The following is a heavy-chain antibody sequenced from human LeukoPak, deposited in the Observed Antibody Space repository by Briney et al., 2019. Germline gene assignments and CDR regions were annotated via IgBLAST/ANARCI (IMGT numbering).Heavy chain of an antibody. CDR3: ARDSDSYGYYYLRY. D-gene: IGHD5-18*01. J-gene: IGHJ4*02. CDR1: GDSVSSNSTA. V-gene: IGHV6-1*01. Sequence: SQTLSLTCAISGDSVSSNSTAWNWIRQSPSRGLEWLGRTYYRSKWYNDYAVSVKSRITINPDTSKNQFSLQLNSVTPQDTAVYYCARDSDSYGYYYLRYCGQGTLVTVSS. CDR2: TYYRSKWYN.